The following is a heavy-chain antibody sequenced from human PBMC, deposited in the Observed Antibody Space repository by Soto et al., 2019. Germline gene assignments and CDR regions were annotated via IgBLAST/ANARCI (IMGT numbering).Heavy chain of an antibody. D-gene: IGHD3-22*01. Sequence: ASVKVSCKASGYTFNSYYMHCVRQAPGQGLEWMGIINPSGGSTSYAQKFQGRVTITRDTSASTAYMELSSLRSEDTAVYYCARGFVDSSGYFYYWGQGTLVTVSS. CDR1: GYTFNSYY. CDR3: ARGFVDSSGYFYY. CDR2: INPSGGST. V-gene: IGHV1-46*02. J-gene: IGHJ4*02.